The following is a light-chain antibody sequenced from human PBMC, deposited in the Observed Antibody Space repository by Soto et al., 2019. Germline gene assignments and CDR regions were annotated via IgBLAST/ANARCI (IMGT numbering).Light chain of an antibody. CDR3: KQYNSYSWT. CDR2: DAS. V-gene: IGKV1-5*01. CDR1: ESVSKW. Sequence: DIQMTQSPSFLSASVGDKVTITCRATESVSKWLAWYQEKPGNPPRPLIYDASTLESGVPSRFSGSGSGTEFTLTIRSLQADDFAIYYCKQYNSYSWTFGQGTKVDNK. J-gene: IGKJ1*01.